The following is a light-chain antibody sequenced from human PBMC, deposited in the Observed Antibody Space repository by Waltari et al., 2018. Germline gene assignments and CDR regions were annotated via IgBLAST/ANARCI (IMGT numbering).Light chain of an antibody. CDR2: DAS. J-gene: IGKJ1*01. Sequence: EVVLTQPTDTLSLSPGERATLPCRASQNINTDLGWYQQRPGQAPRLLIFDASNRAAGIPVRFRGRGSGTDFTLIISTLEPEDSAVYYCQQRYSWPRTFGQGTKVEIK. CDR1: QNINTD. CDR3: QQRYSWPRT. V-gene: IGKV3-11*01.